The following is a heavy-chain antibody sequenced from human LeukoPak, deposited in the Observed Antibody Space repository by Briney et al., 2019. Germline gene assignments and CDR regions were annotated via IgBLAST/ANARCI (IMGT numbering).Heavy chain of an antibody. CDR3: ARTPARYYYDSSGYRLHYYYGMDV. D-gene: IGHD3-22*01. CDR1: GGSISSYY. J-gene: IGHJ6*02. Sequence: SETLSLTCTVSGGSISSYYWSWIRQPPGKGLEWIGEINHSGSTNYNPSLKSRVTISVDTSKNQFSLKLSSVTAADTAVYYCARTPARYYYDSSGYRLHYYYGMDVWGQGTTVTVSS. CDR2: INHSGST. V-gene: IGHV4-34*01.